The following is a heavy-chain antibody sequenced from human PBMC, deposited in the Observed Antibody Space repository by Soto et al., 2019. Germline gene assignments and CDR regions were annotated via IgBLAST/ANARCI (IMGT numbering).Heavy chain of an antibody. CDR1: GFTLYTDW. J-gene: IGHJ4*02. V-gene: IGHV3-7*01. Sequence: GGALRLSWGASGFTLYTDWMNWVRLAPGMGLEWVANIKSDGSEKYYVDSVKGRFTISRDNTKNSMYLQMNSLRVDDTSMYHCMTDHGGWWGPGTLVTVSS. CDR2: IKSDGSEK. D-gene: IGHD6-19*01. CDR3: MTDHGGW.